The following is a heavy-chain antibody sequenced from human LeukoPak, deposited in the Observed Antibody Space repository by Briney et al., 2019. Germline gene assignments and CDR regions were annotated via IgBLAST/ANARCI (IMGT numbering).Heavy chain of an antibody. Sequence: PGGSLRLSCAASGFTFSSHWMHWVRQAPGKGLVWVSRINSDGSSTSYVDSVAGRFTISRDNAKNTLYLQMNSLGAEDTAVYYCVRGNYYDSSGPGGYWGQGTLVIVSS. CDR1: GFTFSSHW. D-gene: IGHD3-22*01. V-gene: IGHV3-74*01. J-gene: IGHJ4*02. CDR2: INSDGSST. CDR3: VRGNYYDSSGPGGY.